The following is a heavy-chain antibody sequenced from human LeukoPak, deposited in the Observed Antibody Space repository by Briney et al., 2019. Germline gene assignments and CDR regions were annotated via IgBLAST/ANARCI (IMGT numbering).Heavy chain of an antibody. CDR1: GGSISSSF. CDR2: IYYSGST. CDR3: ARDYLGSYYYMDV. Sequence: SQTLSHTCTVSGGSISSSFWSWIRQPPGKGLEWIGYIYYSGSTNYNPSLKSRVTISVETSKNQFSLKLSSVTAADTAVYYCARDYLGSYYYMDVWGKGTTVTVSS. J-gene: IGHJ6*03. V-gene: IGHV4-59*01. D-gene: IGHD3-16*01.